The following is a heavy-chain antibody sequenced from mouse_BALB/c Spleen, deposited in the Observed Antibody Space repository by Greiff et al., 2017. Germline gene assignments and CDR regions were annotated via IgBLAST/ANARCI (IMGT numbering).Heavy chain of an antibody. J-gene: IGHJ2*01. CDR1: GFTFSSYY. CDR3: ARHLGLDY. V-gene: IGHV5-6-2*01. D-gene: IGHD4-1*01. CDR2: INSNGGST. Sequence: EVQLVESGGGLVKLGGSLKLSCAASGFTFSSYYMSWVRQTPEKRLELVAAINSNGGSTYYPDTVKGRFTISRDNAKNTLYLQMSSLKSEDTALYYCARHLGLDYWGQGTTLTVSS.